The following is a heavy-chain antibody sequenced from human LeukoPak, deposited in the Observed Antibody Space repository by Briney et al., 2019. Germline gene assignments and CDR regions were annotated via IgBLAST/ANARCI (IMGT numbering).Heavy chain of an antibody. J-gene: IGHJ6*03. CDR2: ISWNSGSL. Sequence: PGGSLRLSCAASGFTFDDYAMHWVRQAPGKGLEWVSGISWNSGSLGYADSVKGRFTISRDNAENSLYLQMNSLRAEDTAVYYCARVLTADLYYYYYYMDVWGKGTTVTVSS. D-gene: IGHD5-18*01. V-gene: IGHV3-9*01. CDR1: GFTFDDYA. CDR3: ARVLTADLYYYYYYMDV.